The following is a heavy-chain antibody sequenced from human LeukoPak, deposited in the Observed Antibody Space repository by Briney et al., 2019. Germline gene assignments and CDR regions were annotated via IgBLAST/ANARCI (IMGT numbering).Heavy chain of an antibody. D-gene: IGHD2-15*01. J-gene: IGHJ5*02. CDR1: GFTFSSYA. CDR2: ISGSGGST. V-gene: IGHV3-23*01. CDR3: ARVPYCSGGSCPPFRFDP. Sequence: GGSQRLSCAASGFTFSSYAMSWVRQAPGKGLEWVSAISGSGGSTYYADSVKGRFTISRDNSKNTLYLQMNSLRAEDTAVYYCARVPYCSGGSCPPFRFDPWGQGTLVTVSS.